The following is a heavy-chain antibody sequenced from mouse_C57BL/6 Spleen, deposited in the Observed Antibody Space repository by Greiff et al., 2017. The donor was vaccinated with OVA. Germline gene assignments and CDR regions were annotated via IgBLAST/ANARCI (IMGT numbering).Heavy chain of an antibody. CDR3: VRPADGYYEGIFAY. CDR2: IRSKSNNYAT. D-gene: IGHD2-3*01. Sequence: EVMLVESGGGLVQPKGSLKLSCAASGFSFNTYAMNWVRQAPGKGLEWVARIRSKSNNYATYYADSVKDRFTISRDDSESMLYLQMNNLKTEDTAMYYCVRPADGYYEGIFAYWGQGTLVTVSA. CDR1: GFSFNTYA. V-gene: IGHV10-1*01. J-gene: IGHJ3*01.